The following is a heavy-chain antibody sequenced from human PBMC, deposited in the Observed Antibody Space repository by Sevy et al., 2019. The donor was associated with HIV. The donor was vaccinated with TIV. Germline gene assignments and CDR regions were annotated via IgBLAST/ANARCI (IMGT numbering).Heavy chain of an antibody. V-gene: IGHV3-23*01. CDR1: GFTFSSYA. CDR2: ISGSGGST. J-gene: IGHJ6*02. CDR3: LGYCTNGVCYTYYYGMDV. D-gene: IGHD2-8*01. Sequence: GGSPRLSCAASGFTFSSYAMSWVRQAPGKGLEWVSAISGSGGSTYYADSVKGRFTISRDNSKNTLYLQMNSLRAEDTAVYYCLGYCTNGVCYTYYYGMDVWGQGTTVTVSS.